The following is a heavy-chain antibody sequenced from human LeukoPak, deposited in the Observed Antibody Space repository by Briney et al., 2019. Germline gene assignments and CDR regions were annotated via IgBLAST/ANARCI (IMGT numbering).Heavy chain of an antibody. Sequence: GGSLRLSCAASGFTFDDYGMSWVRQAPGKGLEWVSGINWNGGSTGYADSVKGRFTISRDNAKNSLYPQMNSLRAEDTALYYCARVLAGYCSGGSCYAFDYWGQGTLVTVSS. CDR3: ARVLAGYCSGGSCYAFDY. D-gene: IGHD2-15*01. V-gene: IGHV3-20*04. J-gene: IGHJ4*02. CDR2: INWNGGST. CDR1: GFTFDDYG.